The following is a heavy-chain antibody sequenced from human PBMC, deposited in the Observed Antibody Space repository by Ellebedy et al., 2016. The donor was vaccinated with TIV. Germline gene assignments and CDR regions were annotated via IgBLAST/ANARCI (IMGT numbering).Heavy chain of an antibody. Sequence: SETLSLXCTVSGGSISSSSSFWGWIRQPPGKGLEWIGIIYYSGSAYYNPSLNSRVTISLDTSKNQVSLNLSSVTAADAAVYYCARPLRSTVTTSIYFDYWGQGALVTVSS. V-gene: IGHV4-39*01. D-gene: IGHD4-17*01. CDR2: IYYSGSA. CDR3: ARPLRSTVTTSIYFDY. J-gene: IGHJ4*02. CDR1: GGSISSSSSF.